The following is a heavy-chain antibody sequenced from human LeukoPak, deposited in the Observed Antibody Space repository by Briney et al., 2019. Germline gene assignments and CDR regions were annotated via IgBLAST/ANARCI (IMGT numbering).Heavy chain of an antibody. CDR2: IWDDGSKR. Sequence: GGSLRLSCAPSGFTFSGYGMHWVRRAPGKGLEWGAVIWDDGSKRYYADSVKGRFTISRDDSKNTLYLQMDSLRAEDTAVYYCAGACSGCSCYGYAMHVWGQGTTVSVSS. D-gene: IGHD2-15*01. CDR1: GFTFSGYG. CDR3: AGACSGCSCYGYAMHV. J-gene: IGHJ6*02. V-gene: IGHV3-33*01.